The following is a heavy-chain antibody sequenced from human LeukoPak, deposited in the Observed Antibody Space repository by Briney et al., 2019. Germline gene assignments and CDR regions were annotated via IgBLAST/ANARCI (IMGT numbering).Heavy chain of an antibody. V-gene: IGHV3-7*03. CDR1: GFTFSDHW. CDR3: ARGMTAVGS. Sequence: PGGSLRLSCAASGFTFSDHWMTWVRRAPGKGLEWVANMKQDGSEKYFVDFVKGRFTISRDNARNSLYLQMNSLRVEDTAVYYCARGMTAVGSWGQGTLVTVSS. J-gene: IGHJ5*02. D-gene: IGHD4-17*01. CDR2: MKQDGSEK.